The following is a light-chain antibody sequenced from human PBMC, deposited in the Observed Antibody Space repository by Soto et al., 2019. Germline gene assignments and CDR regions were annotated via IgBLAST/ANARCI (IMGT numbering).Light chain of an antibody. J-gene: IGKJ4*01. CDR2: GAS. V-gene: IGKV3-20*01. Sequence: NVLTQSPGTLSLSPGERATLSCRASQTVSGSYVAWYQQKPGQTPRLLIYGASSRATGIPDSFSGSGSGTDFTLTISRLVPEDVAVYHCQQYGDSPLTFGGGTKVESK. CDR3: QQYGDSPLT. CDR1: QTVSGSY.